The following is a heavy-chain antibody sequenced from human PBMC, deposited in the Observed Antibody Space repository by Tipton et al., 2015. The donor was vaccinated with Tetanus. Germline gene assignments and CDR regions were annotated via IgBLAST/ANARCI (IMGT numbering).Heavy chain of an antibody. V-gene: IGHV3-33*08. J-gene: IGHJ3*01. Sequence: RSLRLSCAGSGFTFKNHGMHWVRQAPGKGLERVALIWYDGSNPSYAHSVRGRFTISRDNSKSTLFLQMNSLRAEDTAVYFCARRTNSGHVYNPLDLWGQGTRVTVSS. CDR1: GFTFKNHG. CDR2: IWYDGSNP. D-gene: IGHD5-24*01. CDR3: ARRTNSGHVYNPLDL.